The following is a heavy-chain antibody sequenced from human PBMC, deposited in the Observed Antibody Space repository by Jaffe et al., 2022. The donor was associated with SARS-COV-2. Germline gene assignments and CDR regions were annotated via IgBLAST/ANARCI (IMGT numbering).Heavy chain of an antibody. Sequence: QVQLQESGPRLVKPSQTLSLTCTVSGGSISSPYYYWSWIRQPAGKGLEWIGRIYTSGSTNYNPSLKSRVTISIDTSRSQLSLNLRSVTAADTAVYYCARDSSYSSYNYFDYWGQGTLVTVSS. J-gene: IGHJ4*02. CDR1: GGSISSPYYY. CDR2: IYTSGST. D-gene: IGHD5-18*01. V-gene: IGHV4-61*02. CDR3: ARDSSYSSYNYFDY.